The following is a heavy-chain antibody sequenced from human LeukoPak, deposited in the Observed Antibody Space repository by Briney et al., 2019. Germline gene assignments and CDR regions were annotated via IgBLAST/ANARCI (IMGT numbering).Heavy chain of an antibody. CDR3: ARRIAYCSGGSCYSAPYYYYYMDV. V-gene: IGHV1-18*01. D-gene: IGHD2-15*01. Sequence: GASVKVSCKASGYTFTSYGISWVRQAPGQGHEWMGWISAYNGNTNYAQKLQGRVTMTTDTSSSTAYMELRSLRSDDTAVYYCARRIAYCSGGSCYSAPYYYYYMDVWGKGTTVTVSS. CDR2: ISAYNGNT. J-gene: IGHJ6*03. CDR1: GYTFTSYG.